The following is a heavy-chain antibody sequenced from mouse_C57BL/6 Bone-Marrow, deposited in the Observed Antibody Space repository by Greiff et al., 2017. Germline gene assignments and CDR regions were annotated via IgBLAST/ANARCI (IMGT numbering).Heavy chain of an antibody. CDR3: ARGSYDYDDGWYFDV. Sequence: EVKVVESGGGLVKPGGSLKLSCAASGFTFSSYTMSWVRQTPEKRLEWVATISGGGGNTYYPDSVKGRFTISRDNAKNTLYLQMSSLRSEDPALYYCARGSYDYDDGWYFDVWGTGTTVTVSS. V-gene: IGHV5-9*01. J-gene: IGHJ1*03. D-gene: IGHD2-4*01. CDR2: ISGGGGNT. CDR1: GFTFSSYT.